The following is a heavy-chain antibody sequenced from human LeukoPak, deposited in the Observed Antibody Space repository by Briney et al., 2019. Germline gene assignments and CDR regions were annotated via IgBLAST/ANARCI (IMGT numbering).Heavy chain of an antibody. D-gene: IGHD1-7*01. CDR3: ARRWNYGRNYYIDV. Sequence: SQSLSLTCAVYGGSFSNYYWSWIRQPAGKGLEWIGETNDSGRTNYNPSLMSRVTVSVDTSKNQFSLRLTSVTATDTAVYYCARRWNYGRNYYIDVWGKGATVSVSS. CDR1: GGSFSNYY. V-gene: IGHV4-34*01. CDR2: TNDSGRT. J-gene: IGHJ6*03.